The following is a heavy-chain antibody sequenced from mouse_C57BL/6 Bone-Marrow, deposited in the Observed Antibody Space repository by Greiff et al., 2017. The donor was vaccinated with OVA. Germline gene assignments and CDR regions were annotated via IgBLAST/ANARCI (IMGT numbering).Heavy chain of an antibody. V-gene: IGHV1-59*01. Sequence: QVQLQQPGAELVRPGTSVKLSCKASGCTFTSYWMHWVKQRPGQGLEWIGVIDPSDSYTNYNQKFKGKATLTVDTSSSTAYMQLSSLTSEDSAVYYCARSLIYYYGSPWFAYWGQGTLVTVSA. CDR1: GCTFTSYW. CDR3: ARSLIYYYGSPWFAY. D-gene: IGHD1-1*01. CDR2: IDPSDSYT. J-gene: IGHJ3*01.